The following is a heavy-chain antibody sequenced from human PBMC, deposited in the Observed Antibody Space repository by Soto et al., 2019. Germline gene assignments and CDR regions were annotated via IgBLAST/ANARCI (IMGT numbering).Heavy chain of an antibody. J-gene: IGHJ6*02. Sequence: ASVKVSCKASGYTFTGYYMHWVRQAPGQGLDWMGWINPNSGGTNYAQKFQGWVTMTRDTSISTAYMELSRLRSDDTAVYYCARGSGYDSVYYYYYYGMDVWGQGTTVTVSS. V-gene: IGHV1-2*04. D-gene: IGHD5-12*01. CDR3: ARGSGYDSVYYYYYYGMDV. CDR2: INPNSGGT. CDR1: GYTFTGYY.